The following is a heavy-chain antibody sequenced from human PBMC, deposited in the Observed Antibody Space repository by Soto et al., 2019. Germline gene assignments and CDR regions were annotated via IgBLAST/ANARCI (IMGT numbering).Heavy chain of an antibody. D-gene: IGHD3-10*01. CDR3: AGGNEVIRAYFDY. Sequence: QVQLQESGPGLVKPSQTLSLTCTVSGGSISSGGYYWSWIRQHPGKGLEWIGYIYYSGSTYYNPSLKSRVTISVETSKNQFSLELSSVTAADTAVYYCAGGNEVIRAYFDYWGQGTLVTVSS. CDR1: GGSISSGGYY. CDR2: IYYSGST. J-gene: IGHJ4*02. V-gene: IGHV4-31*03.